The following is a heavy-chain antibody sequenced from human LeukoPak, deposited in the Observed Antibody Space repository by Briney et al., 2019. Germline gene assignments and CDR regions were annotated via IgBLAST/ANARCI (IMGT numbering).Heavy chain of an antibody. CDR1: GDSVSSNSAA. V-gene: IGHV6-1*01. D-gene: IGHD2-15*01. CDR2: TYYRSKWYN. J-gene: IGHJ4*02. Sequence: SQTLSLTCAISGDSVSSNSAAWNWIRQSPSRSLEWLGRTYYRSKWYNDYAVSVKSRITINPDTSKTQFSLHLDSVTPEDTAVYYCARGGGYCSGGDCNYFDYWGQGTLVTVSS. CDR3: ARGGGYCSGGDCNYFDY.